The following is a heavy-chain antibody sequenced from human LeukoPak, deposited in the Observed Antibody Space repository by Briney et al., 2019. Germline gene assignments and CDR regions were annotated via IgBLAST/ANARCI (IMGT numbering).Heavy chain of an antibody. Sequence: SETLSLTRTVSGGSISSVNCSWIRQPPRERQGRIGDIYTSGSTNYHPSLKSRVTISVGTSKKQFFLKLSPVTAADTAVYYCANALYLSDAFDIWGQGTMVTDSS. D-gene: IGHD2-15*01. V-gene: IGHV4-4*09. CDR3: ANALYLSDAFDI. CDR1: GGSISSVN. CDR2: IYTSGST. J-gene: IGHJ3*02.